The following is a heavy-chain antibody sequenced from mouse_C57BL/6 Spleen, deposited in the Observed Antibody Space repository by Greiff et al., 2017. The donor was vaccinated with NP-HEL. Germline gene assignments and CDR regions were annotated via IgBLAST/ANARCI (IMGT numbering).Heavy chain of an antibody. J-gene: IGHJ4*01. CDR3: ARGGATVETLSRAMDY. CDR2: IDPSDSYT. CDR1: GYTFTSYW. V-gene: IGHV1-50*01. D-gene: IGHD1-1*01. Sequence: QVQLQQPGAELVKPGASVKLSCKASGYTFTSYWMQWVKQRPGQGLEWIGEIDPSDSYTNYNQKFKGKATLTVDTSSSTAYMQLSSLTSEDSAVYYCARGGATVETLSRAMDYWGQGTSVTVSS.